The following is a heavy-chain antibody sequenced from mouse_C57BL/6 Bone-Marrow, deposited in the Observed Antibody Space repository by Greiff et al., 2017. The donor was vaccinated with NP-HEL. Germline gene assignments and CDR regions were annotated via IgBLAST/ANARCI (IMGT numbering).Heavy chain of an antibody. CDR1: GYTFTDYE. CDR2: IDPETGGT. Sequence: QVQLKESGAELVRPGASVTLSCKASGYTFTDYEMHWVKQTPVHGLEWIGAIDPETGGTAYNQKFKGKAILTADKSSSTAYMELRSLTSEDSAVYYCTGDGAWFAYWGQGTLVTVSA. CDR3: TGDGAWFAY. D-gene: IGHD3-3*01. J-gene: IGHJ3*01. V-gene: IGHV1-15*01.